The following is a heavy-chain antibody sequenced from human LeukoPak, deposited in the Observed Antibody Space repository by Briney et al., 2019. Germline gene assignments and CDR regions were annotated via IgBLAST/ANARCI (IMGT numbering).Heavy chain of an antibody. V-gene: IGHV3-33*01. D-gene: IGHD6-19*01. CDR2: IWFDGKNT. J-gene: IGHJ4*02. CDR1: RFTFSTHA. Sequence: GGSLRLSCAASRFTFSTHAMHWVRQAPAKGLEWVAMIWFDGKNTHYVDSVKGRFTISRDNSKNTVDLRMNSLRAEDTAVYYCTRDPPSSGWSFDYWGQGTLVTVSS. CDR3: TRDPPSSGWSFDY.